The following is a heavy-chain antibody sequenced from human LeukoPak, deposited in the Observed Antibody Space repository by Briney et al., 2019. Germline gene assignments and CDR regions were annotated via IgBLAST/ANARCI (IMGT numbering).Heavy chain of an antibody. D-gene: IGHD2-2*01. V-gene: IGHV1-24*01. Sequence: ASVKVSCKVSGYTLTEMSIHWVRQAPGGALEWMGGFDPEDGEAVYAPKFQGRVTMTEDTSADTAYMELSSLRSEDTAVYYCTTCLNGAGQPVAIYYYGMDVWGQGTTVTVSS. CDR2: FDPEDGEA. CDR1: GYTLTEMS. CDR3: TTCLNGAGQPVAIYYYGMDV. J-gene: IGHJ6*02.